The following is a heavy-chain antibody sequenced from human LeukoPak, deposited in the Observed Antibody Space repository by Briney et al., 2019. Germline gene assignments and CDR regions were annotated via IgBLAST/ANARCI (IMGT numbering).Heavy chain of an antibody. CDR3: AKDHRGYCSSTSCPYYFDY. Sequence: GGSLRLSCAASGFTFSSYGMHWVRQAPGKGLEWVAVISYDGSNKYYADSVKGRFTSSRDNSKNTLYMQMNSLRAEDTAVYYCAKDHRGYCSSTSCPYYFDYWGQGTLVTVSS. CDR1: GFTFSSYG. D-gene: IGHD2-2*01. J-gene: IGHJ4*02. CDR2: ISYDGSNK. V-gene: IGHV3-30*18.